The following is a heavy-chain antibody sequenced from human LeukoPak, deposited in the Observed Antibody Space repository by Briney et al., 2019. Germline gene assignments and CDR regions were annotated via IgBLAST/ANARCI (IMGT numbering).Heavy chain of an antibody. CDR2: IYYSGST. CDR3: ARAPMSGSYYGAFDI. D-gene: IGHD1-26*01. Sequence: PSETLSLTCTVSGGSISSSSYYWGWIRQPPGKGLEWIGSIYYSGSTYYNPSLKSRVTISVDTSKNQFSLKLSSVTAADTAVYYCARAPMSGSYYGAFDIWGQGTMVTVSS. V-gene: IGHV4-39*01. CDR1: GGSISSSSYY. J-gene: IGHJ3*02.